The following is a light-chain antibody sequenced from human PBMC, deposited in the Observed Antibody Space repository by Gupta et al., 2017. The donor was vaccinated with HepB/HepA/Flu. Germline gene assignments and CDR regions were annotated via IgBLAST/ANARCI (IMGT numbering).Light chain of an antibody. J-gene: IGKJ1*01. CDR2: WAS. V-gene: IGKV4-1*01. CDR1: QSVLSSANNRNY. Sequence: DFVMTQSPDSLAVSPGEGATINCKSSQSVLSSANNRNYLAWYHQKPGQPPNLLIYWASIRQSGVPDRFSGSGSGRDFTLTFSNLQADDVGVYYCQQYYDTLWTFGQGTRVEIK. CDR3: QQYYDTLWT.